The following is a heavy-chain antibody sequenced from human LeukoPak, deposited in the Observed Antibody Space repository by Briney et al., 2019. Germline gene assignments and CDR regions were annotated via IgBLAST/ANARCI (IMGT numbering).Heavy chain of an antibody. CDR1: GFTFGDYA. V-gene: IGHV3-49*03. CDR3: TREYYYDSSGYYPLGFDP. J-gene: IGHJ5*02. Sequence: QTGGSLRLSCTASGFTFGDYAMSWFRQAPGKGLEWVGFIRSKAYGGTTQYAASVKGRFTISRDDSKSIAYLQMNSLKTEDTAVYYCTREYYYDSSGYYPLGFDPWGQGTLVTVSS. CDR2: IRSKAYGGTT. D-gene: IGHD3-22*01.